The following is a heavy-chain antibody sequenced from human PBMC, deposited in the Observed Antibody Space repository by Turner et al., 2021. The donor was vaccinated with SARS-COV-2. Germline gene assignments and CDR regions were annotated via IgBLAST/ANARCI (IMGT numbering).Heavy chain of an antibody. CDR3: ARGGGYSYGALDY. CDR1: GGSFSGYY. Sequence: QVQLQQWGAGLLKPSETLSLTCPVYGGSFSGYYWSWIRQPPGKGLEWIGEINHSGSTNYNPSLKSRVTISVDTSKNQFSLNLSSVTAADTAVYYCARGGGYSYGALDYWGQGTLVTVSS. D-gene: IGHD5-18*01. J-gene: IGHJ4*02. CDR2: INHSGST. V-gene: IGHV4-34*01.